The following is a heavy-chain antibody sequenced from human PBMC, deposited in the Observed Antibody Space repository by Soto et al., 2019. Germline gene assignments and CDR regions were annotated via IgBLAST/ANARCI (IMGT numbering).Heavy chain of an antibody. CDR1: GFTFSSYA. V-gene: IGHV3-64D*06. CDR2: ISSNGGST. D-gene: IGHD2-2*02. CDR3: VKGEYCSSTSCYTVRNYYFDY. J-gene: IGHJ4*02. Sequence: PGGSLRLSCSASGFTFSSYAMHWVRQAPGKGLEYVSAISSNGGSTYYADSVKGRFTISRDNSKNTLYLQMSSPRAEDTAVYYCVKGEYCSSTSCYTVRNYYFDYWGQGTLVTVSS.